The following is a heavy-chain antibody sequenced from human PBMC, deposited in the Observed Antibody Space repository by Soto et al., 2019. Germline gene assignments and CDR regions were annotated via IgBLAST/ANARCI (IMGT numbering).Heavy chain of an antibody. CDR1: GFTVSGKRY. V-gene: IGHV3-53*01. CDR3: ASWHEREHAYDV. J-gene: IGHJ3*01. D-gene: IGHD1-1*01. CDR2: LYDVDGT. Sequence: GGSLRLSCAAFGFTVSGKRYVAWVRQAPGKGLEWISALYDVDGTFYADSVKGRFTTSSDSSKTTVYLQMNGLRPDDTAVYYCASWHEREHAYDVWGRGTTVTVSS.